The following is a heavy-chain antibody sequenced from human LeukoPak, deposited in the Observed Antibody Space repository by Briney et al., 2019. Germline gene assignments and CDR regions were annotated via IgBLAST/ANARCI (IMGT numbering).Heavy chain of an antibody. CDR3: AKLPKYSGSYHYFDY. CDR1: GFTFSSYP. V-gene: IGHV3-23*01. Sequence: GGSLRLSCADSGFTFSSYPMSRVRQALGKGLGWVSAISGSGGSTYYAVSVKGRFTISRDNSKNTLSLQMHSVRAEHTAVYYCAKLPKYSGSYHYFDYWGQGTLVTVSS. CDR2: ISGSGGST. J-gene: IGHJ4*02. D-gene: IGHD1-26*01.